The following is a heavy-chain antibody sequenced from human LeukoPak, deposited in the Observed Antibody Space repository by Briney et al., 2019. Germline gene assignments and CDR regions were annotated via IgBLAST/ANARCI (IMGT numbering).Heavy chain of an antibody. CDR1: GASISSYY. V-gene: IGHV4-59*01. J-gene: IGHJ4*02. CDR2: IHYSGSI. Sequence: PSEXXXXXCTVSGASISSYYWRWLRQPPGKGLEWIGYIHYSGSINYNPSLTSRVSMSVDTSKNQFSLKLSYMTAADTAMYFCARERYYYDSTNYMAHYYLDYWGQGTLVTVSS. CDR3: ARERYYYDSTNYMAHYYLDY. D-gene: IGHD3-22*01.